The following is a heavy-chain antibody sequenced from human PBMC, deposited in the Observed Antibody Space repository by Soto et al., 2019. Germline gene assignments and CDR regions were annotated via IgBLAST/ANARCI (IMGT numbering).Heavy chain of an antibody. V-gene: IGHV3-33*01. CDR1: GFTFSSNG. CDR3: ARDGDYYGSGSYLDY. J-gene: IGHJ4*02. CDR2: IWYDGSNK. Sequence: QVQLVESGGGVVQPGRSLRLSCAASGFTFSSNGMHWVRQAPGKGLEWVAVIWYDGSNKYYADSVKGRFTISRDNSKNTLYLQMNSLRAEDTAVYYCARDGDYYGSGSYLDYWGQGTLVTVSS. D-gene: IGHD3-10*01.